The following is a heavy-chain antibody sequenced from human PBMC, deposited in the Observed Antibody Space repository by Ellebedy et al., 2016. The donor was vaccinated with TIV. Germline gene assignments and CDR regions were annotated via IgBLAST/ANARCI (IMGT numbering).Heavy chain of an antibody. D-gene: IGHD3-22*01. CDR3: AGGEYYYDSSGYFSYYYYGMDV. J-gene: IGHJ6*02. CDR1: GFTFSSYW. Sequence: GESLKISXAASGFTFSSYWMSWVRQAPGKGLEWVANIKQDGSEKYYVDSVKGRFTISRDNAKNSLYLQMNSLRAEDTAVYYCAGGEYYYDSSGYFSYYYYGMDVWGQGTTVTVSS. CDR2: IKQDGSEK. V-gene: IGHV3-7*03.